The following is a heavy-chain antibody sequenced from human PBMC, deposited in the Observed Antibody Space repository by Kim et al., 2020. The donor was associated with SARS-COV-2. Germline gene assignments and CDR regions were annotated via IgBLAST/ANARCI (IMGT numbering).Heavy chain of an antibody. Sequence: ASVKVSCKPSGYTFTSYYMHWVRQAPGQGLEWMGIINPSGGSTSYAQKFQGRVTMTRDTSTSTVYMELSSLRSEDTAMYYCARDLVVVPAASGFDYWGQGTLVTVSS. CDR1: GYTFTSYY. D-gene: IGHD2-2*01. V-gene: IGHV1-46*01. J-gene: IGHJ4*02. CDR2: INPSGGST. CDR3: ARDLVVVPAASGFDY.